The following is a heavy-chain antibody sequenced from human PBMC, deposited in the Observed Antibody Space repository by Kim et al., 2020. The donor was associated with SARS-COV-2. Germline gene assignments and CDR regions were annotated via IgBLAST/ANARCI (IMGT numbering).Heavy chain of an antibody. Sequence: ASVKVSCKTSGYTFTSFDINWVPQAPGEGLEWVGWMNPNTGNTGYAQKLQGRLTLTRDTSINTAYMELSGLRSEDTAVYFCARGATPWGRGTLVTVSS. V-gene: IGHV1-8*01. CDR2: MNPNTGNT. J-gene: IGHJ5*02. CDR1: GYTFTSFD. CDR3: ARGATP.